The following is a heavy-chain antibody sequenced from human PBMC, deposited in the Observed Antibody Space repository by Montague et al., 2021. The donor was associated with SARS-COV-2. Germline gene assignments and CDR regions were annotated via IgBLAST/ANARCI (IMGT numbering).Heavy chain of an antibody. Sequence: TLSLTCTVSGGSLSSSSYYWGWIRQPAGKGLEWIGRIYTSGSTNYNPSLKSRVTISLDTSKNQFSLKLSSVTAADTAVYYCARGRLYYDSSGYYFDYWGQGTLVTVSS. CDR2: IYTSGST. D-gene: IGHD3-22*01. CDR1: GGSLSSSSYY. J-gene: IGHJ4*02. CDR3: ARGRLYYDSSGYYFDY. V-gene: IGHV4-61*02.